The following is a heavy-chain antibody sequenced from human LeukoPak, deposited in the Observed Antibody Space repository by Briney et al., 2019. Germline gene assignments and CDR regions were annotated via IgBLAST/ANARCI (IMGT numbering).Heavy chain of an antibody. Sequence: SETLSLTCTVSGGSISSYYWSWIRQPPGKGLEWIGCIYYSGSTNYNPSLKSRVTISVDTSKNQFSLKLSSVTTADTAVYYCARDRNYDSSGYQNWFDPWGQGTLVTVSS. V-gene: IGHV4-59*01. CDR1: GGSISSYY. CDR2: IYYSGST. CDR3: ARDRNYDSSGYQNWFDP. D-gene: IGHD3-22*01. J-gene: IGHJ5*02.